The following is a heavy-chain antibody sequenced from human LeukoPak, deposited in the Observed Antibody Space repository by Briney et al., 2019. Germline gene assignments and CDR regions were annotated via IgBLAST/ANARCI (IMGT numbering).Heavy chain of an antibody. D-gene: IGHD5-18*01. CDR1: GGTFSSYA. J-gene: IGHJ4*02. V-gene: IGHV1-69*04. CDR2: IIPIFGIA. Sequence: GASVKVSCKASGGTFSSYAISWVRQAPGQGLEWMGRIIPIFGIANYAQKFQGRVTITADKSTSTAYMELSSLRSEDTAVYYCAKDGVDDFGYSYGYGYWGQGTLVTVSS. CDR3: AKDGVDDFGYSYGYGY.